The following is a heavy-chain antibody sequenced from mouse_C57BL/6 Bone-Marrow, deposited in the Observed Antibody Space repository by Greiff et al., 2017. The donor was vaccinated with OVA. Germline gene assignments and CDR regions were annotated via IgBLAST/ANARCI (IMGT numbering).Heavy chain of an antibody. CDR3: ARWLRRGVYFDY. CDR1: GYTFTSYW. V-gene: IGHV1-59*01. Sequence: QVQLQQPGAELVRPGTSVKLSCKASGYTFTSYWMHWVKQRPGQGLEWIGVIDPSDSYTNYNQKFKGKATLTVDTSSSTAYMQLSSLTSEDSAVYYCARWLRRGVYFDYGGQGTTLTVSS. J-gene: IGHJ2*01. CDR2: IDPSDSYT. D-gene: IGHD2-2*01.